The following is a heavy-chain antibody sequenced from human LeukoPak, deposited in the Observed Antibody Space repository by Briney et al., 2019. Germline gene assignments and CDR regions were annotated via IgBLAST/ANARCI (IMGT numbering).Heavy chain of an antibody. J-gene: IGHJ6*02. V-gene: IGHV5-51*01. CDR3: ARHASNYAGMDV. CDR2: IFPGGSDV. Sequence: GGSLKISCKASGYSFTHNWIAWVRQMPGKGLECMGIIFPGGSDVRYSPSFQGQVTISVDQSISTAYLQWSSLRASDTAIYFCARHASNYAGMDVWGQGTTVTVSS. CDR1: GYSFTHNW.